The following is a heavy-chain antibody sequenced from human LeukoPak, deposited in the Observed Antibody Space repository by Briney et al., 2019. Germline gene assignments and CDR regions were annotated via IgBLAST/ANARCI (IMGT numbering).Heavy chain of an antibody. D-gene: IGHD6-13*01. Sequence: SETLSLTCTVSGGSISSYYWSWIRQPPGKGLEWIGYIYYSGSTSYNPSLKSRVTISVDTSKNQFSLKLSSVTAADTAVYYCARLIAAAGTGDWFDPWGQGTLVTVSS. CDR2: IYYSGST. CDR3: ARLIAAAGTGDWFDP. CDR1: GGSISSYY. V-gene: IGHV4-59*08. J-gene: IGHJ5*02.